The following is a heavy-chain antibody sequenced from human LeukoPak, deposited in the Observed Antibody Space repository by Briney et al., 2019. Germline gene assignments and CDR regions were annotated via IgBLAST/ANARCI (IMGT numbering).Heavy chain of an antibody. Sequence: ASETLSLTCTVSGGSISTYYWSWIRQPPGKGLELIGYIYYSGSTNYYNPSLKSRVTISVDTSKNQCSLKLTSVTAADTAVYYCAKPDTVVKGAFDIWGQGTMVTVSS. CDR2: IYYSGST. CDR3: AKPDTVVKGAFDI. CDR1: GGSISTYY. J-gene: IGHJ3*02. V-gene: IGHV4-59*08. D-gene: IGHD4-23*01.